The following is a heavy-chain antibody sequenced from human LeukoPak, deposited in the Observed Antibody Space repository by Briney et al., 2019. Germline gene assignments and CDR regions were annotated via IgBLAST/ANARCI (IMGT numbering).Heavy chain of an antibody. CDR1: GFTFDDYA. Sequence: PGGSLRLSCAASGFTFDDYAVHWVRQAPGKGLEWVSGISWNSDSIGYADSVKGRFTISRDNAKNSLYLQMNSLRAEDTAVYYCASGMRVGPIWGLGTLVTVSS. J-gene: IGHJ4*02. V-gene: IGHV3-9*01. CDR3: ASGMRVGPI. D-gene: IGHD1-26*01. CDR2: ISWNSDSI.